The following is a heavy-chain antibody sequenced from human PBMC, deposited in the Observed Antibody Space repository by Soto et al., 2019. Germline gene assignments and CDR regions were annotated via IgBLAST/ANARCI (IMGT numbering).Heavy chain of an antibody. Sequence: GGSLRLSCAASGFTFSSYDMHWVRQAPGKGLEWVSAIGTAGDTYYPGSVKGRFTISRENAKNSLYLQMNSLRDGDTAEDYCARAAYDFWSGYYEIDYWGQGTLVTVSS. D-gene: IGHD3-3*01. J-gene: IGHJ4*02. V-gene: IGHV3-13*01. CDR3: ARAAYDFWSGYYEIDY. CDR2: IGTAGDT. CDR1: GFTFSSYD.